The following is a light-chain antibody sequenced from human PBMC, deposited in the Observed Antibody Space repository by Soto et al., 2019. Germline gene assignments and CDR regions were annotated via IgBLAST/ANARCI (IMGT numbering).Light chain of an antibody. V-gene: IGLV2-14*01. CDR2: EVY. CDR3: QSYHSSLSGSEV. J-gene: IGLJ2*01. CDR1: SSDVGGHNY. Sequence: QSALTQPASVSGSPGQSITISCTGTSSDVGGHNYVSWYQQHPGTAPKLMIYEVYYRPSGVPDRFSGSKSGTSASLAITGLQAEDEADYYCQSYHSSLSGSEVFGGGTKLTVL.